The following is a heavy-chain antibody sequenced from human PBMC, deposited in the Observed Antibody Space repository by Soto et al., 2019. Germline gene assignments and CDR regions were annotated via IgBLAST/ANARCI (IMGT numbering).Heavy chain of an antibody. CDR3: ARDRDWYFDL. CDR1: GFTLSSFS. V-gene: IGHV3-21*01. D-gene: IGHD3-10*01. Sequence: EVQLVESGGGLVKPGGSLRLSCAASGFTLSSFSMNWVRQAPGKGLEWLSSISSSSSFIYQADSVKGRYTISRDNAKDSLYLQMNSLRAEDTAVYYCARDRDWYFDLWGRGSLVTVSS. CDR2: ISSSSSFI. J-gene: IGHJ2*01.